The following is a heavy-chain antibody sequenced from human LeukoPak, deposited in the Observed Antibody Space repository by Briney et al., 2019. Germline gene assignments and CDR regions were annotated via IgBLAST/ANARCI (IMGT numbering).Heavy chain of an antibody. CDR2: ISTYNGNA. D-gene: IGHD3/OR15-3a*01. J-gene: IGHJ6*03. V-gene: IGHV1-18*01. CDR3: ARRTGYNFYYMDV. CDR1: GYTFTSYG. Sequence: ASVKVSCKASGYTFTSYGISWVRQAPGQGLEWMAWISTYNGNANYAQKFQGRVTMTTDTSTSTAYMELRSLSSDDTAVYYCARRTGYNFYYMDVWGQGTTVIVSS.